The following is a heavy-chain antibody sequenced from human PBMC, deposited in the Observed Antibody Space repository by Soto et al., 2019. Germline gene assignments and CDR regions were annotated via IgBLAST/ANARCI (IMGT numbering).Heavy chain of an antibody. V-gene: IGHV4-4*02. J-gene: IGHJ4*02. CDR1: GGSVSSTNW. D-gene: IGHD2-2*01. Sequence: QVQLQESGPGLVEPSGTLSLTCAVSGGSVSSTNWWSWVRQPPGEGLEWIGEIYHSVSTYYKPPLKSRLTISVDKSKNQFSLRLSSVTAADTHVYFFARDRAVPARGAFDYWGQATLVTVSS. CDR3: ARDRAVPARGAFDY. CDR2: IYHSVST.